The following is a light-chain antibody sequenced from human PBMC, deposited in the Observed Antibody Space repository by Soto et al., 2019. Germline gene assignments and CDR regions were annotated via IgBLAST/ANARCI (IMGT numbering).Light chain of an antibody. J-gene: IGKJ5*01. CDR1: HSVSSSY. CDR3: QQYGSSPPIT. Sequence: EIVLTQSPGTLSLSPGERATLSCRASHSVSSSYLAWYQQKPGQAPRLLIYGASSRATGLPDRFSGSGSGTDFTLTISRLEPEDFAVYYCQQYGSSPPITFGPGTRLEIK. CDR2: GAS. V-gene: IGKV3-20*01.